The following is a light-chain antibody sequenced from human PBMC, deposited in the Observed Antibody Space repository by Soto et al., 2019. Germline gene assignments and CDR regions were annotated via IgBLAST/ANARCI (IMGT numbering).Light chain of an antibody. CDR3: QQYNSYSWT. J-gene: IGKJ1*01. V-gene: IGKV1-33*01. CDR1: QNINNY. CDR2: DAS. Sequence: DIQITQSPSSLSASVGDRVTITCQSSQNINNYVNWYQQKPGRAPKLLIYDASNLEAGVPSRFRGSGSGTDCTFTISRLQPEDIATYYCQQYNSYSWTFCQGTKVDI.